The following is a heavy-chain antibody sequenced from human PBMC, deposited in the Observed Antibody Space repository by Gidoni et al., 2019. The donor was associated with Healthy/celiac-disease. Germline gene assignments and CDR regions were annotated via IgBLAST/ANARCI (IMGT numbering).Heavy chain of an antibody. CDR1: GFTFSSSA. V-gene: IGHV3-23*01. J-gene: IGHJ3*02. CDR3: AKDPDYDFWSGPRAFDI. Sequence: EVQLLESGGGLVQPGGSLRLSCSASGFTFSSSAMSLVRQAPGKGLEWVSAISGSGGSTYYADSVKGRFTISRDNSKNTLYLQMNSLRAEDTAVYYCAKDPDYDFWSGPRAFDIWGQGTMVTVSS. CDR2: ISGSGGST. D-gene: IGHD3-3*01.